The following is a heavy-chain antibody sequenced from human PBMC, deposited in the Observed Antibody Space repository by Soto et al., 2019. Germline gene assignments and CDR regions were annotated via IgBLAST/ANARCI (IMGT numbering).Heavy chain of an antibody. Sequence: ASVKVSCKASGYTFTSYAMHWVRQAPGQRLEWMGWINAGNGNTKYSQKFQGRVTITRDTSASTAYMELSSLRSEDTAVYYCASYDFWSGYSLYDYYGMDVWGQGTTVTVS. CDR1: GYTFTSYA. J-gene: IGHJ6*02. CDR3: ASYDFWSGYSLYDYYGMDV. V-gene: IGHV1-3*01. CDR2: INAGNGNT. D-gene: IGHD3-3*01.